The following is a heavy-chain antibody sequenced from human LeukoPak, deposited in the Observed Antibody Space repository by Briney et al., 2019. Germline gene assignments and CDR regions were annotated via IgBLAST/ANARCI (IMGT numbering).Heavy chain of an antibody. J-gene: IGHJ5*02. CDR1: GFTFSSCS. V-gene: IGHV3-48*02. CDR2: ISSGSSSI. D-gene: IGHD3-16*01. CDR3: ARHYGP. Sequence: PGGSLRLTCAASGFTFSSCSMNGVRHAPGKGLEWVSYISSGSSSIYYADSVKGRFTISRDNAENSLYLQMNSLRDEDTAVYYCARHYGPWGQGTLVTVSS.